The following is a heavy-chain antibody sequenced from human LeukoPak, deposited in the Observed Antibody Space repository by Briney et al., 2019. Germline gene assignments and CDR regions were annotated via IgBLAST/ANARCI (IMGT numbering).Heavy chain of an antibody. CDR1: GGSISSSSYY. CDR3: ARGPRVRWFDP. CDR2: IYYSGST. Sequence: PSETLSLTCTVSGGSISSSSYYWGWIRQPPGKGLEWIGSIYYSGSTYYNPSLKSRVTISVDTSKNQFSLKLSSVTAADTAVYYCARGPRVRWFDPWGQGTLVTVSS. V-gene: IGHV4-39*07. J-gene: IGHJ5*02.